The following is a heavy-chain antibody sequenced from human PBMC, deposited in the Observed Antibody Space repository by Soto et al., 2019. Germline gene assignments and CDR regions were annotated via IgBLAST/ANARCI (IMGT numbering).Heavy chain of an antibody. CDR2: ISGSGGST. J-gene: IGHJ4*02. V-gene: IGHV3-23*01. CDR3: AKDLADLITRRVLDPLAGVSFDD. CDR1: GFTFSSYA. D-gene: IGHD3-22*01. Sequence: GGSLRLSCAASGFTFSSYAMSWVRQAPGKGLEWVSAISGSGGSTYYADSVKGRFTISRDNSKNTLYLQMNSLRAEDTAVYYCAKDLADLITRRVLDPLAGVSFDDWGQGTLVTVDS.